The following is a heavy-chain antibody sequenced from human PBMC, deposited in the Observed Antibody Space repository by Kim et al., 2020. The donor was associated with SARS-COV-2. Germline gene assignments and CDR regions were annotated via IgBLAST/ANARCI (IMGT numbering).Heavy chain of an antibody. CDR2: IYYSGST. CDR1: GGSISSGGYY. V-gene: IGHV4-31*03. J-gene: IGHJ5*02. D-gene: IGHD3-10*01. Sequence: SETLSLTCTVSGGSISSGGYYWSWIRQHPGKGLEWIGYIYYSGSTYYNPSLKSRVTISVDTSKNQFSLKLSSVTAADTAVYYCARVSRRMVRGVITFDPWGQGTLVTVSS. CDR3: ARVSRRMVRGVITFDP.